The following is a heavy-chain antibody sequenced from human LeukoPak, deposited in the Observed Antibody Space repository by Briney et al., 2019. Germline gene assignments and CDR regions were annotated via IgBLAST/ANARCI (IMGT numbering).Heavy chain of an antibody. V-gene: IGHV3-21*01. CDR3: ARGAGMIGDN. CDR1: GFTFSSYA. D-gene: IGHD3-22*01. CDR2: ISSSSSYI. J-gene: IGHJ3*01. Sequence: GRSLRLSCAASGFTFSSYAMHWVRQAPGKGLEWVSSISSSSSYIYYADSVKGRFTISRDNAKNSLYLQMNSLRAEDTAVYYCARGAGMIGDNWGQGTMVTVSS.